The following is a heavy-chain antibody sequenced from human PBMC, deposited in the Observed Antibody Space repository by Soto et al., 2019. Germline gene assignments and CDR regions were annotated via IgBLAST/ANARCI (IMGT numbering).Heavy chain of an antibody. CDR2: IKSKTDGGTT. CDR3: TTDPYYYDSSGYYPPLYYFDY. CDR1: GFTFSNAW. V-gene: IGHV3-15*07. D-gene: IGHD3-22*01. J-gene: IGHJ4*02. Sequence: SLRLSCAASGFTFSNAWMNWVRQAPGKGLEWVGRIKSKTDGGTTDYAAPVKGRFTISRDDSKNTLYLQMNSLKTEDTAVYYCTTDPYYYDSSGYYPPLYYFDYWGQGTLVTVSS.